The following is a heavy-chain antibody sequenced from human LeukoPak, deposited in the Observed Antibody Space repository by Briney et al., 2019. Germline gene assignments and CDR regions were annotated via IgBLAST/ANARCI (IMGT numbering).Heavy chain of an antibody. CDR1: GFIFSDNA. CDR2: ISGSGGGT. J-gene: IGHJ4*02. D-gene: IGHD6-19*01. Sequence: PGRSLTLSCAASGFIFSDNAMSWVRQAPGKGLEWVSSISGSGGGTYYADSVKGRFTISRDNSKNTLYLQVNSLGAEDTAVYYCVKNGPVNGWFAEFASWGQGTLVTVSS. CDR3: VKNGPVNGWFAEFAS. V-gene: IGHV3-23*01.